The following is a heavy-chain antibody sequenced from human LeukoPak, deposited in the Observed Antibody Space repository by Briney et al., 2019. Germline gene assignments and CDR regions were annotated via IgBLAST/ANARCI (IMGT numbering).Heavy chain of an antibody. Sequence: PSETLSLTCTVSRGSIRTYYWSWIRQSPGKGLEWIGYIYDSGTTKYNPSLKSRVTISVDTSKNQFSLKLTSVTAADTAVFYCARLSSGRYVVDGYWGQGTLVTVSS. CDR1: RGSIRTYY. V-gene: IGHV4-4*08. CDR2: IYDSGTT. D-gene: IGHD1-26*01. CDR3: ARLSSGRYVVDGY. J-gene: IGHJ4*02.